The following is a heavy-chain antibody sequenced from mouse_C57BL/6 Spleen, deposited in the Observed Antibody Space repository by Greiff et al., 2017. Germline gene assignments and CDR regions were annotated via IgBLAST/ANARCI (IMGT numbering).Heavy chain of an antibody. Sequence: VQLQQPGAELVKPGASVKLSCKASGYTFTSYWMHWVKQRPGQGLEWIGMIHPNSGSTNYNEKFKSKATLTVDKSSSTAYMQLSSLTSEDSAVXYCAKEDYDYGVPAWFAYWGQGTLVTVSA. CDR2: IHPNSGST. CDR3: AKEDYDYGVPAWFAY. V-gene: IGHV1-64*01. D-gene: IGHD2-4*01. CDR1: GYTFTSYW. J-gene: IGHJ3*01.